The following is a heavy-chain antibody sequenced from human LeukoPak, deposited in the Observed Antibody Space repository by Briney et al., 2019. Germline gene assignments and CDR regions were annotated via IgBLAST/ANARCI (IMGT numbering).Heavy chain of an antibody. D-gene: IGHD2-8*02. J-gene: IGHJ4*02. CDR1: GFSFKDTG. CDR3: ARARSPVTGHCTGVTGYAELG. V-gene: IGHV3-33*01. CDR2: IWFDGSTK. Sequence: GGSLRLSCAASGFSFKDTGMHWVRQAPGKGPEWLTIIWFDGSTKYYADSVKGRFTVSRDNSQNILYLQMDDLRAEDTAVYYCARARSPVTGHCTGVTGYAELGRGQGTQVIVSS.